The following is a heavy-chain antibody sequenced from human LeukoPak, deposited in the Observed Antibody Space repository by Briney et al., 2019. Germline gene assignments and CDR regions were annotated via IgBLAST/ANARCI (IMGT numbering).Heavy chain of an antibody. Sequence: NASETLSLTCTVSGGSISGYYWSWLRQPPGKGLEWLGYIYYSGSTNYNTPLKSRVTISVDTSKNQFSVKLSSVAAADTAVYYCARESKAVAGDFDYWGQGTLVTVSS. V-gene: IGHV4-59*01. CDR2: IYYSGST. CDR1: GGSISGYY. J-gene: IGHJ4*02. D-gene: IGHD6-19*01. CDR3: ARESKAVAGDFDY.